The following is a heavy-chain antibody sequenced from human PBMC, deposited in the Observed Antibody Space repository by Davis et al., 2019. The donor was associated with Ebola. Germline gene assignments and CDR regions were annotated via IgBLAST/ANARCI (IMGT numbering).Heavy chain of an antibody. Sequence: PGGSLRPSCAASGFTFSSYSMNCVRQAPGKGLEWVSSITVTSNYTYYADSVKGRFTISRDNAKNSLYLQMNSLRAEDTAVYYCARRNWFDPWGQGTLVTVSS. V-gene: IGHV3-21*01. CDR3: ARRNWFDP. J-gene: IGHJ5*02. CDR1: GFTFSSYS. CDR2: ITVTSNYT.